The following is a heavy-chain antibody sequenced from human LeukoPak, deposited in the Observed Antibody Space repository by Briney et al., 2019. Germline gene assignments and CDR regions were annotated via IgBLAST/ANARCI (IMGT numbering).Heavy chain of an antibody. CDR2: MNPNSGNT. V-gene: IGHV1-8*03. J-gene: IGHJ4*02. CDR1: GYTFTSYD. Sequence: ASVKVSCKASGYTFTSYDINWVQQATGQGLEWMGWMNPNSGNTGYAQKFQGRVTITRNTSISTAYMELSSLRSEDTAVYYRARGGYSYGRLFDYWGQGTLVTVSS. CDR3: ARGGYSYGRLFDY. D-gene: IGHD5-18*01.